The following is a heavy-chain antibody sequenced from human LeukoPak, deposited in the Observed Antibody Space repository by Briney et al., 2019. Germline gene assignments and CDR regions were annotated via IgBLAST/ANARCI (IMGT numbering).Heavy chain of an antibody. J-gene: IGHJ5*02. Sequence: PGGSLRLSCAASGFTFSSYWMHWVRQAPGKGLVWVSRINSDGSSTSYADSVKGRFTISRDNAKNTLYLQMNSLRAEDTAVYYCAKDRGYSYGYDRWGQGTLVTVSS. V-gene: IGHV3-74*01. CDR3: AKDRGYSYGYDR. D-gene: IGHD5-18*01. CDR1: GFTFSSYW. CDR2: INSDGSST.